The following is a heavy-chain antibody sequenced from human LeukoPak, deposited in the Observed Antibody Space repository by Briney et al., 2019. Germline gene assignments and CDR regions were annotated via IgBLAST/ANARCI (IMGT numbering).Heavy chain of an antibody. CDR1: GYTFTSYG. Sequence: ASVKVSCKASGYTFTSYGISWVRQAPGQGLEWMGWIDPNSGGTNYAQKFQGWVTMTRDTSISTAYMELSRLRSDDTAVYYCARGVAIRGITMIVVGSTAPFDYWGQGTLVTVSS. CDR2: IDPNSGGT. D-gene: IGHD3-22*01. CDR3: ARGVAIRGITMIVVGSTAPFDY. J-gene: IGHJ4*02. V-gene: IGHV1-2*04.